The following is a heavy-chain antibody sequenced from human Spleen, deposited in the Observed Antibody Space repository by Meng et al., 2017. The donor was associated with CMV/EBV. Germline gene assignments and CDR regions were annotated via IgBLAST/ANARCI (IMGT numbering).Heavy chain of an antibody. D-gene: IGHD3-10*01. CDR3: ARLSYYYGSGSTDV. CDR2: IISIFGTA. J-gene: IGHJ6*02. V-gene: IGHV1-69*05. Sequence: SVKVSCKISGYTFINYGIIWVRQAPGQGLEWMGGIISIFGTANYAQKFQGRVTITTDESTSTAYMELSSLRSEDTAVYYCARLSYYYGSGSTDVWGQGTTVTVSS. CDR1: GYTFINYG.